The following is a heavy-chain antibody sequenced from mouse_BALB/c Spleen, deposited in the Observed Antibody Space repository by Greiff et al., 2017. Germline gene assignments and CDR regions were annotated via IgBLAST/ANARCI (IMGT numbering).Heavy chain of an antibody. Sequence: QVQLQQSGAELVRPGASVKLSCKASGYTFTSYWINWVKQRPGQGLEWIGNIYPSDSYTNYNQKFKDKATLTVDKSSSTAYMQLSSPTSEDSAVYYCTRDSYWGQGTLVTVSA. V-gene: IGHV1-69*02. CDR3: TRDSY. J-gene: IGHJ3*01. CDR2: IYPSDSYT. CDR1: GYTFTSYW.